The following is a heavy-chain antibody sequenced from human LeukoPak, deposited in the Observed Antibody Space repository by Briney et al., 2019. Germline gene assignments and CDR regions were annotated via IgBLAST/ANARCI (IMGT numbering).Heavy chain of an antibody. CDR2: IWYDGSNK. CDR3: ARDDYGDYGGVEYFQH. D-gene: IGHD4-17*01. Sequence: GGSLRLSCAASGFTFSSYGMPWVRQAPGKGLEWVAVIWYDGSNKYYADSVKGRFTISRDNSKNTLYLQMNSLRAEDTAVYYCARDDYGDYGGVEYFQHWGQGTLVTVSS. V-gene: IGHV3-33*01. CDR1: GFTFSSYG. J-gene: IGHJ1*01.